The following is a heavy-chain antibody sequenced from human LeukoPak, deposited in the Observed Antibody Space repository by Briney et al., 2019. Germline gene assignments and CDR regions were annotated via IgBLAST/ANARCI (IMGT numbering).Heavy chain of an antibody. CDR3: ARDHHRGAGLDY. D-gene: IGHD1-26*01. J-gene: IGHJ4*02. CDR2: IYHSGST. V-gene: IGHV4-30-2*01. CDR1: GGSISSGGYY. Sequence: SQTLSLTCTVSGGSISSGGYYWSWIRQPPGKGLEWIGYIYHSGSTYYNPSLKSRVTISVDRSKNQFSLKLSSVTAADAAVYYCARDHHRGAGLDYWGQGTLVTVSS.